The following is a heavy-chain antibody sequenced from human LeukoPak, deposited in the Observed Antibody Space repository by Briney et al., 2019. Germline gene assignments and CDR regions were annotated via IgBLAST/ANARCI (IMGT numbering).Heavy chain of an antibody. CDR2: MHYSGNFYSGSA. D-gene: IGHD1-26*01. Sequence: SETLSPTCAVYGGSFSGYYWSWIRQPPGKGLKWIGSMHYSGNFYSGSAYYNPSLRSRVTISVDTSQNQFSLKVNSVTAADTAVYYCARETPLGSGSYASWGQGTLVTVSS. CDR1: GGSFSGYY. CDR3: ARETPLGSGSYAS. V-gene: IGHV4-34*01. J-gene: IGHJ5*02.